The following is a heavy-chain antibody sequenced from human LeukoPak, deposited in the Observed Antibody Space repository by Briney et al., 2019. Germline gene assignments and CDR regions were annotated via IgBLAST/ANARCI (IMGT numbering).Heavy chain of an antibody. CDR1: GFTFSSYA. J-gene: IGHJ4*02. CDR2: ISGSGGST. D-gene: IGHD2-21*01. CDR3: ARRIVVVIAPYDY. V-gene: IGHV3-23*01. Sequence: GGSLRLSCAASGFTFSSYAMSWVRQAPGKGLEWVSAISGSGGSTYYADSVKGRFTISRDNSKNTLYLQMNSLRAEDTAVYYCARRIVVVIAPYDYWGQGTLVTVSS.